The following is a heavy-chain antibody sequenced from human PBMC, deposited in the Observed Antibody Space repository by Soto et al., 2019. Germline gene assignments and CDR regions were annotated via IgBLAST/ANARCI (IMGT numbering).Heavy chain of an antibody. J-gene: IGHJ4*02. V-gene: IGHV3-30-3*01. CDR2: ISYDGSNK. CDR3: ARDPGDTATLDY. D-gene: IGHD5-18*01. CDR1: GFTFSSYA. Sequence: HPGGSLRLSCAASGFTFSSYAMHWVRQAPGKGLEWVAVISYDGSNKYYADSVKGRFTISRDNSKNTLYLQMNSLRAEDTAVYYCARDPGDTATLDYWGQGTLVTVSS.